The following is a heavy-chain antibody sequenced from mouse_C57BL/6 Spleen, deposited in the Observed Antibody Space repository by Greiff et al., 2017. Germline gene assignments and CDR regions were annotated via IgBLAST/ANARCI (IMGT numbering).Heavy chain of an antibody. J-gene: IGHJ4*01. CDR3: ARGFTTVVAMDY. CDR1: GYTFTDYY. CDR2: IYPGSGNT. Sequence: VQLQQSGAELVRPGASVKLSCKASGYTFTDYYINWVKQRPGQGLEWIARIYPGSGNTYYNEKFKGKATLTAEKSSSTAYMQLSSLTSEDSAVYFCARGFTTVVAMDYWGQGTSVTVSS. V-gene: IGHV1-76*01. D-gene: IGHD1-1*01.